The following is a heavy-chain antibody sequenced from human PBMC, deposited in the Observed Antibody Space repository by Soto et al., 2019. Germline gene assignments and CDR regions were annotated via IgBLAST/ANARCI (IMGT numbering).Heavy chain of an antibody. CDR2: IIPIFGAA. CDR3: ARDGNGNSLAN. CDR1: GGSFTTYT. D-gene: IGHD1-1*01. Sequence: QVQLVQSGAEVKKPGSSVKVSCKASGGSFTTYTISWVRQAPGQGLEWMAGIIPIFGAAKSAPRFQGRVALTADESTRTVYMELSGLRSDDTAIYYGARDGNGNSLANWGQGTLVTVSS. J-gene: IGHJ4*02. V-gene: IGHV1-69*01.